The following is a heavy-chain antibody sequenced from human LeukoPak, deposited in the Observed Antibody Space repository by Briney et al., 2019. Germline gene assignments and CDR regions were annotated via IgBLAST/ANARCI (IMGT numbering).Heavy chain of an antibody. CDR2: INPNSGGT. CDR1: GFTFTAYY. V-gene: IGHV1-2*02. CDR3: ASLPNYDFWSGSFDY. Sequence: ASVKVSCKASGFTFTAYYMHWVRQAPGQGLEWMGWINPNSGGTNYPQKFQGRVTMTLDTSISTAYMELSRLRSDDTAVYYCASLPNYDFWSGSFDYWGQGTLVTVSS. D-gene: IGHD3-3*01. J-gene: IGHJ4*02.